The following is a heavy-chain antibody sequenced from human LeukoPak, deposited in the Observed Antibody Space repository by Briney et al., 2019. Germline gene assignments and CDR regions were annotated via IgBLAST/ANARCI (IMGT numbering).Heavy chain of an antibody. V-gene: IGHV1-69*05. J-gene: IGHJ4*02. D-gene: IGHD2-15*01. Sequence: SVKVPCKASGGTFSSYAISWVRQAPGQGLEWMGRIIPIFGTANYAQKFQGRVTITTDGSTSTAYMELSSLRSEDTAVYYCAACSGGSCYVDYWGQGTLVTVSS. CDR2: IIPIFGTA. CDR1: GGTFSSYA. CDR3: AACSGGSCYVDY.